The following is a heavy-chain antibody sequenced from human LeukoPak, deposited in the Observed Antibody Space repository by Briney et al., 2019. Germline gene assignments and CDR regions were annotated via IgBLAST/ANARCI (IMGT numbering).Heavy chain of an antibody. Sequence: GGSLRLSCAASGFTFSDYWMTWVRQAPGKGLEWVANIRHDGDEKYYVDSVDGRFSVSRDNAKKSLYLQMNSVRAEDTAVYYCARPMVRGVISPYFDFWGQGTLVTVSS. CDR3: ARPMVRGVISPYFDF. D-gene: IGHD3-10*01. J-gene: IGHJ4*02. V-gene: IGHV3-7*01. CDR1: GFTFSDYW. CDR2: IRHDGDEK.